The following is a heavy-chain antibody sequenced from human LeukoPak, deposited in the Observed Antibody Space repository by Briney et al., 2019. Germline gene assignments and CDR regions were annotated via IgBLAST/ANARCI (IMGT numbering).Heavy chain of an antibody. Sequence: GGSLRLSCAASGFTFDDYAMHWVRQAPGKGLEWVSGISWNSGSIGYADSVKGRFTISRDNAKNSLYLQMNSLRAEDTALYYCAKDLSSGSPWYFDLWGRGTLVTVSS. CDR3: AKDLSSGSPWYFDL. V-gene: IGHV3-9*01. CDR1: GFTFDDYA. CDR2: ISWNSGSI. J-gene: IGHJ2*01. D-gene: IGHD3-10*01.